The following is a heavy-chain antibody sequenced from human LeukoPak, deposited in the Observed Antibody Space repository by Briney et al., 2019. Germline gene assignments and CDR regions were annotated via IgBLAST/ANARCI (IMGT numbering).Heavy chain of an antibody. CDR1: GYSISSAYY. J-gene: IGHJ6*03. V-gene: IGHV4-38-2*02. CDR2: IDHSGRT. D-gene: IGHD3-10*01. Sequence: PSETLSLTCTVSGYSISSAYYWGWIRQSPGKGLEWIASIDHSGRTYYTPSLKSRVTISVDTSKNQFSLKLSSVTAADTAVYYCARVPRVVRGYEVWHYYYYMDVWGKGTTVTVSS. CDR3: ARVPRVVRGYEVWHYYYYMDV.